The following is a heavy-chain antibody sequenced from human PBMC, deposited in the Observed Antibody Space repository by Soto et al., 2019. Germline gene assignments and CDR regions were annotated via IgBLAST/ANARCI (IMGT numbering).Heavy chain of an antibody. J-gene: IGHJ4*02. D-gene: IGHD3-10*01. CDR2: IYYTGYT. V-gene: IGHV4-59*01. CDR3: ARVKWFGESGFDY. Sequence: PSETLSHTCTFSFGSISSYYLSLILQPPGKGLEWIGYIYYTGYTNYNPSLKSRVTISVDTSKNQFSLNVSSVTAADTAVYYCARVKWFGESGFDYWGQGTLVTVSS. CDR1: FGSISSYY.